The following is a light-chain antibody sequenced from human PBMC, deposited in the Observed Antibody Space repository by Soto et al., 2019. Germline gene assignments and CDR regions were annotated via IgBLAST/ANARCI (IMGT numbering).Light chain of an antibody. V-gene: IGKV1-5*03. J-gene: IGKJ1*01. CDR3: QQYNSYSA. Sequence: DIHITHSPSTLSSSLVDRVTTTCRASQSISSWLAWYQQKPGKAPKLLIYKASSLESGVPSRFSGSGSGTEFTLTISSLQTDDFATYYCQQYNSYSAFGQGTKVDIK. CDR2: KAS. CDR1: QSISSW.